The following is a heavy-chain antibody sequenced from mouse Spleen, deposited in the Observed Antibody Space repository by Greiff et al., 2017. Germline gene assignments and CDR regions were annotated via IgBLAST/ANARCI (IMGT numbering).Heavy chain of an antibody. CDR3: ARQDDY. Sequence: DVRLVESGGGLVKPGGSLKLSCAASGFTFSSYAMSWVRQTPEKRLEWVATISSGGSYTYYPDSVKGRFTISRDNAKNTLYLQMSSLRSEDTAMYYCARQDDYWGQGTTLTVSS. V-gene: IGHV5-9-1*01. J-gene: IGHJ2*01. CDR1: GFTFSSYA. CDR2: ISSGGSYT.